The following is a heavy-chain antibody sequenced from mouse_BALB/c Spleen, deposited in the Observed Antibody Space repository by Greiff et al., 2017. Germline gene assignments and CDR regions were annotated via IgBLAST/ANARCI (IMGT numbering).Heavy chain of an antibody. D-gene: IGHD1-1*01. Sequence: VQLQQSGAELVKPGASVTLSCKASGYTFTSYDINWVRQRPEQGLEWIGWIFPGDGSTKYNEKFNGKATLTTDKSSSTTYMQLSRLTSEDSAVYFCARGERWITSGYFDVWGAGTTVTVSS. J-gene: IGHJ1*01. CDR1: GYTFTSYD. CDR2: IFPGDGST. CDR3: ARGERWITSGYFDV. V-gene: IGHV1S56*01.